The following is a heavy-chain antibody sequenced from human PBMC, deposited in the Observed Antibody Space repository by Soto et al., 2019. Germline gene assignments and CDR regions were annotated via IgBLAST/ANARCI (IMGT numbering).Heavy chain of an antibody. CDR2: IYYTGRT. CDR3: AREGSSSPEYFDF. CDR1: GGSISSDYYY. D-gene: IGHD2-15*01. Sequence: PLETLSLTCSVSGGSISSDYYYWTWIRQPPGEGLEWIGYIYYTGRTSSTPSLESRVTISIDTSKNQFSLKLSSVSAADTAVYYCAREGSSSPEYFDFWGPGTLVTVSS. J-gene: IGHJ4*02. V-gene: IGHV4-30-4*01.